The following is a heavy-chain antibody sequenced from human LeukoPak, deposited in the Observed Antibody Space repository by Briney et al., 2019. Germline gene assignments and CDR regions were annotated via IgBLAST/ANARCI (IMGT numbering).Heavy chain of an antibody. J-gene: IGHJ4*02. Sequence: GGSLRLSCAASGFSFSNAWMTWVRQAPGKGLEWVGRIRMNTEGGTTEYAAPVKGRFTISRDDSKNTLSLQMNSLKTEDTAVYYCTTVSSGYFLIDYWGQGTLVTVSS. V-gene: IGHV3-15*01. D-gene: IGHD3-22*01. CDR1: GFSFSNAW. CDR2: IRMNTEGGTT. CDR3: TTVSSGYFLIDY.